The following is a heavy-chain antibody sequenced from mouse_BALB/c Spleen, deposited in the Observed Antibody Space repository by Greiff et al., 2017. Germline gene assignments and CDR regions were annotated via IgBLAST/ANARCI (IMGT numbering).Heavy chain of an antibody. CDR3: ARGEYGNYFDY. J-gene: IGHJ2*01. CDR2: ISDGGSYT. Sequence: DVKLVESGGGLVKPGGSLKLSCAASGFTFSDYYMYWVRQTPEKRLEWVATISDGGSYTYYPDSVKGRFTISRDNAKNNLYLQMSSLKSEDTAMYYCARGEYGNYFDYWGQGTTLTVSS. V-gene: IGHV5-4*02. CDR1: GFTFSDYY. D-gene: IGHD2-10*02.